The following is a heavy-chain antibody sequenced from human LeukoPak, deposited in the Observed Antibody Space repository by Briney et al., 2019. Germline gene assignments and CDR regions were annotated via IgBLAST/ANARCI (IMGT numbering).Heavy chain of an antibody. CDR3: ARTVIDYDILTGYYPSGMDV. Sequence: PGGSLRLSCAASGFTFSSYWMHWVRQAPGKGLVWVARIDRDVTSRRYAESVKGRFTISRDNAKNTLSLQMNSLRAEDTAVYYCARTVIDYDILTGYYPSGMDVWGQGTTVTVSS. V-gene: IGHV3-74*01. D-gene: IGHD3-9*01. CDR1: GFTFSSYW. J-gene: IGHJ6*02. CDR2: IDRDVTSR.